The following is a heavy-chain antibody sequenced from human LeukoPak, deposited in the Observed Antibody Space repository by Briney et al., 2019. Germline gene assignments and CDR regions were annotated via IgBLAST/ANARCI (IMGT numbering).Heavy chain of an antibody. D-gene: IGHD3-10*01. CDR2: INHSGST. J-gene: IGHJ6*03. Sequence: SETLSLTCAVYGGSFSGYYWSWIRQPPGKGLEWIGEINHSGSTNYNPSPKSRVTISVDTSKNQFSLKLSSVTAAGTAVYYCARLGSGSYYNPNYYYYMDVWGKGTTVTVSS. CDR1: GGSFSGYY. CDR3: ARLGSGSYYNPNYYYYMDV. V-gene: IGHV4-34*01.